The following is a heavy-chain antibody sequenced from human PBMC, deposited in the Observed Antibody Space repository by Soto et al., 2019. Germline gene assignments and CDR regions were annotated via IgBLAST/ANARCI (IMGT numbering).Heavy chain of an antibody. CDR2: INHSGST. Sequence: SETLSLTCAVYGGSFSGYYWSWIRQPPGKGLEWIGEINHSGSTNYNPSLKSRVTISVDTSKNQFSLKLSSVTAADTAVYYCARGRRCSSTSCYMLGMYNWFDPWGQGTLVTVSS. J-gene: IGHJ5*02. D-gene: IGHD2-2*02. CDR1: GGSFSGYY. CDR3: ARGRRCSSTSCYMLGMYNWFDP. V-gene: IGHV4-34*01.